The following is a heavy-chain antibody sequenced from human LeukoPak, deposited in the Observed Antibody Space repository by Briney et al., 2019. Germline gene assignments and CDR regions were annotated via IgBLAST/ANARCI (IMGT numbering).Heavy chain of an antibody. D-gene: IGHD5-24*01. CDR1: GFTFSSYA. Sequence: PGGSLRLSCAASGFTFSSYAMSWVRQAPGKGLEWVPGISGSGGSTFYADSVKGRFTISRDNAKSTLSLQMNSLRAEDTAIYYCVRDNAYTFDYWGQGTLVTVSS. CDR3: VRDNAYTFDY. J-gene: IGHJ4*01. V-gene: IGHV3-23*01. CDR2: ISGSGGST.